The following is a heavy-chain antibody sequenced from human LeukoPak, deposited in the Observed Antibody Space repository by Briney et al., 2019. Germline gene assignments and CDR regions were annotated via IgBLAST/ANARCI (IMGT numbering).Heavy chain of an antibody. CDR3: ARDLDYGGNSNFDD. CDR1: GFTFPSYA. CDR2: INSDGRRT. J-gene: IGHJ4*02. V-gene: IGHV3-74*01. Sequence: GGSLRLSCAASGFTFPSYAMSWVRQAPGKGLVWVSRINSDGRRTTYADSLKGRFTISRDNAKNTLYLQMNSLRAEDTAVYYCARDLDYGGNSNFDDWGQGTLVTVSS. D-gene: IGHD4-23*01.